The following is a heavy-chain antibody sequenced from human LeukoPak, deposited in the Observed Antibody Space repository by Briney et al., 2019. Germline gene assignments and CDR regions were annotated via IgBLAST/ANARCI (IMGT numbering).Heavy chain of an antibody. J-gene: IGHJ6*03. CDR3: AKRADIVVVPAATSYYYYMDV. CDR2: IRYDGSNK. V-gene: IGHV3-30*02. Sequence: GGSLRLSCAASGFTFSSYGMHWVRQAPGKGLEWVAFIRYDGSNKYYADSVKGRFTISRDNSKNTLYLQMNSLRAEDTAVYYCAKRADIVVVPAATSYYYYMDVWGKGTTVTVSS. CDR1: GFTFSSYG. D-gene: IGHD2-2*01.